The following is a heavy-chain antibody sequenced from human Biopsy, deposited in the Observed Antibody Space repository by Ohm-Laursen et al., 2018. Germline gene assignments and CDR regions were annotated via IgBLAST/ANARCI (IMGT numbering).Heavy chain of an antibody. CDR3: ARGEGSSWFDP. Sequence: SSVKVSCKASGYTFSMYAIIWVRQAPGQGLEWMGGIIPIPNVATYAQKFQGRITITADESTSTAYMELSSLTSDDTAVYFCARGEGSSWFDPWGHGTLVTVSS. D-gene: IGHD1-26*01. J-gene: IGHJ5*02. CDR1: GYTFSMYA. V-gene: IGHV1-69*01. CDR2: IIPIPNVA.